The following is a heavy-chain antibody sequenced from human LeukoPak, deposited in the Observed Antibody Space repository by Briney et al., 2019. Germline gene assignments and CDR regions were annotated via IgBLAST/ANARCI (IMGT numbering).Heavy chain of an antibody. D-gene: IGHD6-6*01. Sequence: GGSLRLSCAASGFTFSSYAMNWVRQAPGKGLEWVSSGHSDGTTYYADSVKGQFTISRDNSKNTLSLQMNSLRAEDTAVYYCAKGSRIAARPTIWFDSWGQGTLVTVSS. CDR3: AKGSRIAARPTIWFDS. J-gene: IGHJ5*01. V-gene: IGHV3-23*01. CDR1: GFTFSSYA. CDR2: SGHSDGTT.